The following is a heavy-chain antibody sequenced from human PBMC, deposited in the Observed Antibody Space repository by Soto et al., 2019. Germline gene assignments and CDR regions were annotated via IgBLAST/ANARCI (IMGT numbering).Heavy chain of an antibody. Sequence: PGGSPRLSCAASGFTFSDYYMSWIRQAPGKGLDWVAYISSSSRTTKYGDSVKGRFTISRDNAKNSLFLQMNSLRGEDTAVYYCARDVYRYSSSSPEDVWGQGTTVTVSS. CDR2: ISSSSRTT. J-gene: IGHJ6*02. V-gene: IGHV3-11*06. CDR1: GFTFSDYY. D-gene: IGHD6-6*01. CDR3: ARDVYRYSSSSPEDV.